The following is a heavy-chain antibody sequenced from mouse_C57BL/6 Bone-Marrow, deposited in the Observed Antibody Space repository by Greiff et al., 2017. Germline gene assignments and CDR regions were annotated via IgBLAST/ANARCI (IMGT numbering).Heavy chain of an antibody. D-gene: IGHD2-4*01. CDR3: AGASYDYDRDFDY. J-gene: IGHJ2*01. CDR1: GFPITSGYY. CDR2: ITHSGET. V-gene: IGHV12-3*01. Sequence: QVQLQQSGPGLVKPSQSLFLTCSITGFPITSGYYWIWIRQSPGKPLEWMGYITHSGETFYNPSLQSPISITRETSKNQFFLQLNSVTTEDTAMYYCAGASYDYDRDFDYWGQGTTLTVSS.